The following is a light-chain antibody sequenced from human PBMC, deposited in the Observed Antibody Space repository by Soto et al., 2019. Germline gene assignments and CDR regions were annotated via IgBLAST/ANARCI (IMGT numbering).Light chain of an antibody. CDR3: QQRHMWPIT. CDR2: DAS. J-gene: IGKJ5*01. Sequence: EIVLTQSPATLSLSPWERATLSCRASQSVSSYLAWYQQKPGQAPRLLVYDASNRATGIPDRFSGSGSGTDFTLTISRLEPEDSAVYYCQQRHMWPITFGQGTRLEIK. CDR1: QSVSSY. V-gene: IGKV3-11*01.